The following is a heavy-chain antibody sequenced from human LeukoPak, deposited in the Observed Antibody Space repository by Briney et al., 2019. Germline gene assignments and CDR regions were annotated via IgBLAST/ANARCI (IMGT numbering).Heavy chain of an antibody. CDR2: ISSSSSYI. CDR1: GSTFSSYS. D-gene: IGHD2/OR15-2a*01. J-gene: IGHJ3*02. V-gene: IGHV3-21*01. CDR3: ARDLFVRRPGAFDI. Sequence: GGSLRLSCAASGSTFSSYSMNWVRQAPGKGLEWVSSISSSSSYIYYADSVKGRFTISRDNAKNSLYLQMNSLRAEDTAGYYCARDLFVRRPGAFDIWGQGTMVTVSS.